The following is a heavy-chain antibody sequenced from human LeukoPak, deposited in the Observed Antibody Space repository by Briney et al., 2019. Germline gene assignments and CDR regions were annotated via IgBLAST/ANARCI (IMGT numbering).Heavy chain of an antibody. V-gene: IGHV3-NL1*01. J-gene: IGHJ4*02. CDR3: AKFAGSSGSEGDDY. CDR1: GFTFSSYG. CDR2: ISGGST. D-gene: IGHD3-22*01. Sequence: GGSLRLSCAASGFTFSSYGTHWVRQAPGKGLEWVSTISGGSTYYADSVKGRFTISRDNSKNTLYLQMSSLRAEDTALYYCAKFAGSSGSEGDDYWGQGTLVTVSS.